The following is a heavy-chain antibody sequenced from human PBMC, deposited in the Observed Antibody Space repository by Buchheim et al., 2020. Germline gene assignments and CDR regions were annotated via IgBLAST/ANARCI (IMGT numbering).Heavy chain of an antibody. CDR2: IYHNGRT. CDR1: GGSFSSGGYF. D-gene: IGHD1-7*01. J-gene: IGHJ4*02. V-gene: IGHV4-31*03. CDR3: ARGQSWNYALFY. Sequence: QVQLQESGPGLVKPSQTLSLTCTVSGGSFSSGGYFWSWTRQHPEKGLEWIGYIYHNGRTHYHPSLKSRVAISIDTSKNQFSLNVTSVTAADTAVYYCARGQSWNYALFYWGQGT.